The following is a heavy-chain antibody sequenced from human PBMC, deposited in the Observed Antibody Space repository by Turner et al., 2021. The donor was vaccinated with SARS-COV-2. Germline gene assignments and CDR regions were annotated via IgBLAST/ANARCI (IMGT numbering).Heavy chain of an antibody. CDR1: GGSFSGYY. V-gene: IGHV4-34*01. D-gene: IGHD4-4*01. CDR3: ARGATLQYYFDY. J-gene: IGHJ4*02. Sequence: QVQLQQWGAGLLKPSETRSLTCAVYGGSFSGYYWTWIRQPPGKGREWIGEINHSGSTNYNPSLKSRVTISVDTSKNQFSLKLSSVTAADTAVYYCARGATLQYYFDYWGQGTLVTVSS. CDR2: INHSGST.